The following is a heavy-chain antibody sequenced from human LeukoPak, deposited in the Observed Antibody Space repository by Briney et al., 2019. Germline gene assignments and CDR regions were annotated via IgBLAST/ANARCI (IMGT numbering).Heavy chain of an antibody. Sequence: ASVKVSCKASGYTFTSYDINWVRRATGQGLEWMGWMNPNSGNTGYAQKFQGRVTMTRNTSISTAYMELSSLRSEDTAVYYCARFLRGSGSYYIPPYYYYYGMDVWGQGTTVTVSS. V-gene: IGHV1-8*01. CDR3: ARFLRGSGSYYIPPYYYYYGMDV. D-gene: IGHD3-10*01. CDR1: GYTFTSYD. J-gene: IGHJ6*02. CDR2: MNPNSGNT.